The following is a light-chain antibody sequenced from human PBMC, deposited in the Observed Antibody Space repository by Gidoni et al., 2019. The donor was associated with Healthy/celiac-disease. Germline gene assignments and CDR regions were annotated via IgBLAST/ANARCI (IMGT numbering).Light chain of an antibody. J-gene: IGLJ1*01. Sequence: QAVVTQESSLTVSPGGTVTLTCVSSTGAVPSGHYPYWFQQKPGQAPRTLIYDTSAKHSWTPARFSGSLLGGKAALTLSGAQPEDEAEYYCLLSYSGARPYVFGTGTKVTVL. CDR2: DTS. CDR1: TGAVPSGHY. CDR3: LLSYSGARPYV. V-gene: IGLV7-46*01.